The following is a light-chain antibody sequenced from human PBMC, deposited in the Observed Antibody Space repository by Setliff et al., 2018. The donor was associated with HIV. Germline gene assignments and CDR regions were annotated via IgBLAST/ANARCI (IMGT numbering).Light chain of an antibody. V-gene: IGLV2-23*02. Sequence: QSALAQPASVSGSPGQSITFSCTGISNDVGFYNLVSWYQRHPGKAPKLIIYDVNKRPSGVSDRFSGSKSGNTASLTISGLQAEDEADYYCSSYENSRIPVRFGGGTKVTVL. CDR3: SSYENSRIPVR. J-gene: IGLJ2*01. CDR2: DVN. CDR1: SNDVGFYNL.